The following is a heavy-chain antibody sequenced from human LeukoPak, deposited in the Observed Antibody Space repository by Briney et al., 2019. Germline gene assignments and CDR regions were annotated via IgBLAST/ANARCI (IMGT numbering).Heavy chain of an antibody. CDR3: ARIVATITSDAFDI. Sequence: PPETLSLTCTVSGGSISSYYWSWIRQPAGKGLEWIGYIYYSGSTNYNPSLKSRVTISVDTSKNQFSLKLSSVTAADTAVYYCARIVATITSDAFDIWGQGTMVTVSS. CDR2: IYYSGST. D-gene: IGHD5-12*01. J-gene: IGHJ3*02. V-gene: IGHV4-59*01. CDR1: GGSISSYY.